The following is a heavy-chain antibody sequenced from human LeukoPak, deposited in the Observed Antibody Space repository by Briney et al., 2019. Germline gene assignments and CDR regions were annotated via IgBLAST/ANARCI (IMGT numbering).Heavy chain of an antibody. CDR2: IYYSGST. J-gene: IGHJ4*02. CDR1: GGSISSSSYY. CDR3: ARLNYYYGSGS. V-gene: IGHV4-39*01. Sequence: PSETLSLTCTVSGGSISSSSYYWGWIRQPPGKGLEWIGSIYYSGSTYYNPSLKSRVTISVDTSKNQFSLKLSSVTAADTAVYYCARLNYYYGSGSWGQGTLVTVSS. D-gene: IGHD3-10*01.